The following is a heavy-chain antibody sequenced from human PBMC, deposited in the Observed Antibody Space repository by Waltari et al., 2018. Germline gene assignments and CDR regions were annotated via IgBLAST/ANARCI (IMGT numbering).Heavy chain of an antibody. V-gene: IGHV1-2*06. D-gene: IGHD2-15*01. J-gene: IGHJ4*02. CDR2: ISPNSGGT. Sequence: QVQLVQSGAEVKKPGASVKVSCKASGYTFTDWYRYWGRQAPGQGLEWMGRISPNSGGTNYAQKFQGRVTMTRDTSISTAYMELSRLTSDDTAVYYCAKGGDCNGGSCNFDYWGQGTVVTVSS. CDR1: GYTFTDWY. CDR3: AKGGDCNGGSCNFDY.